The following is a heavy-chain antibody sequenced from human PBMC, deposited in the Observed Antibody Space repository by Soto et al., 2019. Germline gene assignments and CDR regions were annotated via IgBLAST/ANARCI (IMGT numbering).Heavy chain of an antibody. V-gene: IGHV1-18*01. Sequence: QVQLVQSGAEVKKPGASVKVSCKASGYRFTNYGISWVRQAPGQGLEWIGWISPDNDNANYAQHLQGRVTMTTDTSRSTAYMELRSLRSEDTAVYYCARDPRSVTIFGVAGWFAPCGQCTLVTVSS. CDR3: ARDPRSVTIFGVAGWFAP. CDR1: GYRFTNYG. D-gene: IGHD3-3*01. J-gene: IGHJ5*02. CDR2: ISPDNDNA.